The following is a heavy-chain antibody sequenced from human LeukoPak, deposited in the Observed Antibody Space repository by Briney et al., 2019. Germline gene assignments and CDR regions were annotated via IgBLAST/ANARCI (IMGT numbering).Heavy chain of an antibody. D-gene: IGHD3-10*01. CDR1: GFTFSSYG. Sequence: GGSLRLSCAASGFTFSSYGMSWVRQAPGKGLEWVSAISGSGGSTYYADSVKGRFTISRDNSKNTLYLQMNSLRAEDTAVYYCARWFGELLSTPDYYYYYMDVWGKGTTVTISS. J-gene: IGHJ6*03. CDR2: ISGSGGST. CDR3: ARWFGELLSTPDYYYYYMDV. V-gene: IGHV3-23*01.